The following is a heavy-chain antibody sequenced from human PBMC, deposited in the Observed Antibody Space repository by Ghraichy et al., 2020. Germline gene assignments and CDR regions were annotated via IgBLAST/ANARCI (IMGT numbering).Heavy chain of an antibody. D-gene: IGHD2-2*01. CDR2: INNDGSGT. J-gene: IGHJ4*02. CDR1: GFTFNSFW. Sequence: GGSLRLSCEASGFTFNSFWMHWVRQAPGKGLVWVSRINNDGSGTNYADSVKGRFTVSRDNAKNTLYLQMNSLRTEDTAVYYCARDRPGYCSTSNCSYYFDHWGQGTLVTVSS. CDR3: ARDRPGYCSTSNCSYYFDH. V-gene: IGHV3-74*01.